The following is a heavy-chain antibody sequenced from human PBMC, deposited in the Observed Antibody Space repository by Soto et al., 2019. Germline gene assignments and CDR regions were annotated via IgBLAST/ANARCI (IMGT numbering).Heavy chain of an antibody. V-gene: IGHV6-1*01. CDR2: TYYRSKWYN. CDR3: ERVFSGVPTITRVGGFMRYYSSGMDV. D-gene: IGHD3-10*01. CDR1: GDSVSSNSAA. Sequence: QTLSLTCVISGDSVSSNSAAWNWIRQSPSRGLEWLGRTYYRSKWYNDYAVSVKSRITINPDTSKNQFSLQLNSVTPEDTAVYSCERVFSGVPTITRVGGFMRYYSSGMDVWGKGPTVTVS. J-gene: IGHJ6*04.